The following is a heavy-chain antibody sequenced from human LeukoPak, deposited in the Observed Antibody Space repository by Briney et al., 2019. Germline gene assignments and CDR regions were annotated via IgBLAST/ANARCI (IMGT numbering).Heavy chain of an antibody. Sequence: ASVKVSCKASGYTFTGYYMHWVRQAPGQGLEWMGWINPNSGGTNYAQKFQGRVTMTRDTSISTAYMELSRLRSDDTAVYYCARAPNDFWSGYWVAFDYWGQGTLVTVSS. V-gene: IGHV1-2*02. CDR2: INPNSGGT. J-gene: IGHJ4*02. D-gene: IGHD3-3*01. CDR3: ARAPNDFWSGYWVAFDY. CDR1: GYTFTGYY.